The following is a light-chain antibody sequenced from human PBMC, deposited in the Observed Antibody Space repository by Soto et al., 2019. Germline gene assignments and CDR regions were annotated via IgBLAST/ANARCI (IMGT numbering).Light chain of an antibody. CDR3: QRYNNWPLT. Sequence: EIVMTQSPATLSLSPGERATLSCRASQSVSSNLAWYKQKPGQAPRLLIYGASTRATGIPARFSGSGSGTEFTLTINSLKSEDFAVYYCQRYNNWPLTFGGGTKVDIK. CDR2: GAS. V-gene: IGKV3-15*01. J-gene: IGKJ4*01. CDR1: QSVSSN.